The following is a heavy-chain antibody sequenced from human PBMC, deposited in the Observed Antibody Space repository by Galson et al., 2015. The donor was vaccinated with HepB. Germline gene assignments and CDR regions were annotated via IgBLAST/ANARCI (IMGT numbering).Heavy chain of an antibody. CDR2: ISAYNGNT. V-gene: IGHV1-18*01. J-gene: IGHJ6*03. CDR1: GYTFTSYG. CDR3: ARAGGAADYYYYYYIDV. D-gene: IGHD6-13*01. Sequence: SVKVSCKASGYTFTSYGISWVRQAPGQGLEWMGWISAYNGNTNYAQKLQGRVTMTTDTSTSTAYMELRSLRSDDTAVYYCARAGGAADYYYYYYIDVWGKGTTVTVSS.